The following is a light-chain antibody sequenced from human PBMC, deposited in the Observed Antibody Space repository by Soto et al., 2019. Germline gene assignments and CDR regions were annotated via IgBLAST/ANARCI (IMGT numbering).Light chain of an antibody. CDR2: AAS. Sequence: IQMTQSPSSLSASVGYRFTISCRASQGIGNALGWYQQKPGKAPKLLIYAASSLQSGVPSRLSGSGYGTDFTLTISSLQPEDFETYYCQQSYSNPQTFGQGTKVDIK. CDR3: QQSYSNPQT. CDR1: QGIGNA. J-gene: IGKJ1*01. V-gene: IGKV1-39*01.